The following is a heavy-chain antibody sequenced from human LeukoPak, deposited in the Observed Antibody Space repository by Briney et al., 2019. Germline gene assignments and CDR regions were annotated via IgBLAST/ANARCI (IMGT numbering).Heavy chain of an antibody. D-gene: IGHD2-8*01. V-gene: IGHV3-48*01. CDR3: ASPGGLYAFDF. Sequence: PGGSLRLSCAASGFTFRTYSMNWVRQAPGKGLEWVSYISSSSGTIYYADSVQGRFTISRDDAKNSLYLQMNSLRAEDTAVYYCASPGGLYAFDFWGQGTLVTVSS. CDR2: ISSSSGTI. J-gene: IGHJ4*02. CDR1: GFTFRTYS.